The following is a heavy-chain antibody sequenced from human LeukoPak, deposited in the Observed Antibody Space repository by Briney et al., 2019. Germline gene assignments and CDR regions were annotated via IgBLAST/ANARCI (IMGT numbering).Heavy chain of an antibody. CDR3: ARELGDHWSDAFDI. J-gene: IGHJ3*02. D-gene: IGHD1-26*01. Sequence: SETLSLTCPVSGGTLSSRSYYWVGLRQPPGKGLEGIGSIYYSGSTYYNPSLKSRVTISVDTSKNQFSLKLSSVTAADTGVYYCARELGDHWSDAFDIWGQGTMVTVSS. CDR1: GGTLSSRSYY. CDR2: IYYSGST. V-gene: IGHV4-39*07.